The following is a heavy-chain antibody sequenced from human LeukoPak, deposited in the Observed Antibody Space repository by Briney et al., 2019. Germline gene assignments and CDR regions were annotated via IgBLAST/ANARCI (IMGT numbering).Heavy chain of an antibody. CDR3: ARIALSYSNQPLVH. V-gene: IGHV1-2*02. CDR1: GYTFTGYY. CDR2: INPNSGGT. J-gene: IGHJ4*02. Sequence: GSVKVSCKASGYTFTGYYMHWVRQAPGQGLEWMGWINPNSGGTNYAQKFQGRVTMTRDTSISTAYMELSRLRSDDTAVYYCARIALSYSNQPLVHWGQGTLVTVSS. D-gene: IGHD4-11*01.